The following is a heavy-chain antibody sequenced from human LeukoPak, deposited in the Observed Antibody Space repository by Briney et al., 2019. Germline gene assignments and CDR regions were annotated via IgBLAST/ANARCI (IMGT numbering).Heavy chain of an antibody. D-gene: IGHD3-10*01. CDR3: ARANRGYGSGSYDYYYYMDV. CDR1: GYTFTRYY. CDR2: INPNSGGT. J-gene: IGHJ6*03. Sequence: GASVKVSCKASGYTFTRYYMHWVRQAPGQGLEWMGWINPNSGGTNYAQKFQGRVTMTRDTSISTAYMELSRLRSDNTAVYYCARANRGYGSGSYDYYYYMDVWGKGTTVTVSS. V-gene: IGHV1-2*02.